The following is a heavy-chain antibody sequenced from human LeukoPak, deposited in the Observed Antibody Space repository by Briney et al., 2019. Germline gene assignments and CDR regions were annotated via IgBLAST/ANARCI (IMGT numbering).Heavy chain of an antibody. CDR3: ARDEIGRRDGYNTIDY. D-gene: IGHD5-24*01. V-gene: IGHV7-4-1*02. Sequence: ASVKVSCKASGYTFTSYAMNWVRQAPGQGLEWMGWINTNTGNPTYAQGSTGRFVFSLDTSVSTAYLQISSLKAEDTAVYYCARDEIGRRDGYNTIDYWGQGTLVTVSS. J-gene: IGHJ4*02. CDR2: INTNTGNP. CDR1: GYTFTSYA.